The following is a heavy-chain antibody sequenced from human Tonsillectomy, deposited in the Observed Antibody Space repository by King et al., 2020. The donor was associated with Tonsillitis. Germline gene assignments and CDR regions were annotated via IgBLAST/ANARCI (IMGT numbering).Heavy chain of an antibody. V-gene: IGHV3-23*04. Sequence: VQLVESGGGLVQPGGSLRLSCADSGFTFSSFAMSWVRQAPGKGLEWVSVISASGRSTYYGDSVKGRFTISRDNSKSTLYLQMSSLRAEDTAVYYCATGGMYGSGSPYDAFDVWGQGTMVTVSS. CDR3: ATGGMYGSGSPYDAFDV. CDR1: GFTFSSFA. D-gene: IGHD3-10*01. J-gene: IGHJ3*01. CDR2: ISASGRST.